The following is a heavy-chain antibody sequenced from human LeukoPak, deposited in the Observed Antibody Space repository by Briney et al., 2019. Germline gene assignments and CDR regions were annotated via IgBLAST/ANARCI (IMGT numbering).Heavy chain of an antibody. CDR2: ISGSGGST. V-gene: IGHV3-23*01. Sequence: QSGGSLRLSCAASGFTFSSYAMSWVRQAPGKGLEWVSAISGSGGSTYYADSVKGRFTISRDNSKNTLYLQMNSLRAEDTAVYYCAKDRWEIVVVMLFDYWGQGTLVTVSS. CDR1: GFTFSSYA. D-gene: IGHD3-22*01. CDR3: AKDRWEIVVVMLFDY. J-gene: IGHJ4*02.